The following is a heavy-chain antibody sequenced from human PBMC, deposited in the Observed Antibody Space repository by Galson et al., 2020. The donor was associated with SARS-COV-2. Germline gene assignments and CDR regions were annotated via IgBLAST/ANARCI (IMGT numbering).Heavy chain of an antibody. CDR2: ISWNSGDL. CDR3: AKIAMAYTNYGNWFDS. V-gene: IGHV3-9*01. CDR1: GFGFDNFA. Sequence: GGSLRLSCAASGFGFDNFALHWVRQVPGRGLEWVSGISWNSGDLGYADSVKGRFTISRDNAESSLYLQMDDLRPEDTAFYYCAKIAMAYTNYGNWFDSWGQGTLVTVSS. D-gene: IGHD4-4*01. J-gene: IGHJ5*01.